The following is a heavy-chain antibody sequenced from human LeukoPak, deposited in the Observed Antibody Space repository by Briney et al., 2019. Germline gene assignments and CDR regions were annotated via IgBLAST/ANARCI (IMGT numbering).Heavy chain of an antibody. J-gene: IGHJ4*02. V-gene: IGHV3-7*01. Sequence: GGSLRLSCAGSGFTFSNYWMHWVRQAPGKGLEWVANMKEDGGEINYVDSVKGRFTISRDNAKNSLDLQMNSLRVDDTAVYYCVRDRGYSTFDYWGQGTLVIVSS. CDR1: GFTFSNYW. CDR3: VRDRGYSTFDY. CDR2: MKEDGGEI. D-gene: IGHD4-23*01.